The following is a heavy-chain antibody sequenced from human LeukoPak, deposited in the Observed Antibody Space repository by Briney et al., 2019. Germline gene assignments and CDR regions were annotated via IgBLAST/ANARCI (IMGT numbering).Heavy chain of an antibody. Sequence: GSSVKVSCKASGGTFSSYAISWVRQAPGQGLEWMGGIIPIFGTANYAQKFQGRVTITTDESTSTAYMELSSLRSEDTAVYYCARDPNGDARFDYWGQGTLVTVSS. J-gene: IGHJ4*02. CDR2: IIPIFGTA. CDR3: ARDPNGDARFDY. CDR1: GGTFSSYA. V-gene: IGHV1-69*05. D-gene: IGHD4-17*01.